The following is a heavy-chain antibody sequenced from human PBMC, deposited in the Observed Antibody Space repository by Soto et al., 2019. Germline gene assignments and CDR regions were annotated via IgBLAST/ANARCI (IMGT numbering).Heavy chain of an antibody. CDR1: GFTFSSYG. V-gene: IGHV3-30*18. J-gene: IGHJ6*02. Sequence: QVQLVESGGGVVQPGRSLRLSCAASGFTFSSYGMHWVRQAPGKGLEWVAVISYDGSNKYYADSVKGRFTISRDNSKNTLYLQMNSLRAEDTAVHYCAKEQGGWELLTGYYYGMDVWGQGTTVTVSS. CDR2: ISYDGSNK. CDR3: AKEQGGWELLTGYYYGMDV. D-gene: IGHD1-26*01.